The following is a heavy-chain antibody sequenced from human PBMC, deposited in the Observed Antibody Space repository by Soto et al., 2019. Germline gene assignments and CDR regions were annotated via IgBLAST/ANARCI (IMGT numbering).Heavy chain of an antibody. V-gene: IGHV3-53*01. D-gene: IGHD1-26*01. Sequence: EEHLVESGGVLIRPGGSLRLSCVGSGFRVIHSYVSWFGEAPGQGLEGVSISYTGGSTYYADSVKGRFTMSRDTSKNTVSLQMNSLRAEDTALYYCAKEGSAGGCHLWGQGTLVTVS. J-gene: IGHJ4*02. CDR1: GFRVIHSY. CDR3: AKEGSAGGCHL. CDR2: SYTGGST.